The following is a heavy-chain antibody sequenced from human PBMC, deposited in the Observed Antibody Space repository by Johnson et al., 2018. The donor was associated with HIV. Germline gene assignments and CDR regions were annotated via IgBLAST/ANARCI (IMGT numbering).Heavy chain of an antibody. CDR2: IYSGGNT. J-gene: IGHJ3*02. V-gene: IGHV3-66*02. Sequence: EVQLVESGGGLVQPGGSLRLSCSASGFSVSSNYMTWVRQAPGKGLEWVSVIYSGGNTYYADSVKGRFSISRDTSQNTVYLQMNSLRPEDTAVYYCSSPWYDERYALEIWGQGTLVTVSS. D-gene: IGHD2-15*01. CDR3: SSPWYDERYALEI. CDR1: GFSVSSNY.